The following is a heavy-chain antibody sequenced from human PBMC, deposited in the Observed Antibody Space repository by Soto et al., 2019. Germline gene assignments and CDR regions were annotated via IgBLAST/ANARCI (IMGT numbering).Heavy chain of an antibody. D-gene: IGHD2-2*01. Sequence: GGSLRLSCVASGFTFSSYAMSWVRQAPGKGLEWVSAVSGSGGNTYYADSVKGRFAVSRDNSKNTVFLQMSSLRAEDTAVYYCAKALRSTSAYYFDNWGQGILVTVSS. V-gene: IGHV3-23*01. J-gene: IGHJ4*02. CDR2: VSGSGGNT. CDR3: AKALRSTSAYYFDN. CDR1: GFTFSSYA.